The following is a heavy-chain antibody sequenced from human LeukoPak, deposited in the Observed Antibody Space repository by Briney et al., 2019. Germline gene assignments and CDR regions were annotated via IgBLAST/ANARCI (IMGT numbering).Heavy chain of an antibody. CDR1: GFTFSDYY. Sequence: GGSLRLSCAASGFTFSDYYMSWLRQAPGEGLDWVSCISSSSSYINYADSVKGRFTISRDNAKKSLYLQMNSLRAEATAVYYCAKGGESGGSCYSVQHWGQGTLVTVSS. J-gene: IGHJ1*01. CDR3: AKGGESGGSCYSVQH. CDR2: ISSSSSYI. V-gene: IGHV3-11*05. D-gene: IGHD2-15*01.